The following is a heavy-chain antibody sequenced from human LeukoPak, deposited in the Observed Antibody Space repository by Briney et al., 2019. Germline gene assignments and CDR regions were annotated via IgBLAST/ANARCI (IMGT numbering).Heavy chain of an antibody. D-gene: IGHD5-24*01. Sequence: PSETLSLTCTVSGGSISSSSYYWGWIRQPPGKGLEWIGSIYYSGSTYYNPSLKSRVTISVDTSKSQFSLKLSSVTAADTAVYYCARAMPLGYNVFDYWGQGTLVTVSS. CDR2: IYYSGST. V-gene: IGHV4-39*07. CDR1: GGSISSSSYY. CDR3: ARAMPLGYNVFDY. J-gene: IGHJ4*02.